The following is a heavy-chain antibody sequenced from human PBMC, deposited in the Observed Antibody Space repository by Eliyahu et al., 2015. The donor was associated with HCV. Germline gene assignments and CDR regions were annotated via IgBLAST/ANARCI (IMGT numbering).Heavy chain of an antibody. Sequence: QVQLQESGPGLVKPSQTLSLTXXXSGGSISXGSYYXSWXRQPAGKGLEWIGRIYTXGXTNYNPSLKSRVTISVDTSKNQFSLKLSSVTAADTAVYYCASLYYYGSGSYYNVFDYWGQGTLVTVSS. D-gene: IGHD3-10*01. CDR1: GGSISXGSYY. V-gene: IGHV4-61*02. J-gene: IGHJ4*02. CDR3: ASLYYYGSGSYYNVFDY. CDR2: IYTXGXT.